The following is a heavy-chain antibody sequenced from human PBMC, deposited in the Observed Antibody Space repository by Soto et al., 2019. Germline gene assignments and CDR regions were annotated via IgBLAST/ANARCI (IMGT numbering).Heavy chain of an antibody. Sequence: VGSLRLSCAASGFTFSSYWMSWVRQAPGKGLEWVANIKQDGREKYYVDSVKGRFTISRDNAENSVYLEMNSLRAEDTAVYYCARGLALDTAMPNSYFDYWGQGTLVTVSS. J-gene: IGHJ4*02. CDR1: GFTFSSYW. D-gene: IGHD5-18*01. CDR2: IKQDGREK. V-gene: IGHV3-7*01. CDR3: ARGLALDTAMPNSYFDY.